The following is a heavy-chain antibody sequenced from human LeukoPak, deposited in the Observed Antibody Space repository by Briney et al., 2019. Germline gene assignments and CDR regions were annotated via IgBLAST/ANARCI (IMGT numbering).Heavy chain of an antibody. CDR1: GYTFTSYG. D-gene: IGHD6-19*01. J-gene: IGHJ4*02. Sequence: ASVKVSCKASGYTFTSYGISWVRQAPGQGLEWRGWISAYNGNTNYAQKLQGRVTMTTDTSTSTAYMELRSLRSDDTAVYYCAREAQQWLVVYFDYWGQGTLVTVSS. CDR3: AREAQQWLVVYFDY. CDR2: ISAYNGNT. V-gene: IGHV1-18*01.